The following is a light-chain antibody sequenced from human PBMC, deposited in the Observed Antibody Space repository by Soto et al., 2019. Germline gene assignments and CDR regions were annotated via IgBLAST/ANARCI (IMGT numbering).Light chain of an antibody. CDR3: CSYAGSTTFP. Sequence: QSALTQPASVSGSPGQSITISCTGTSSDVGSYNLVSWYQQHPGKAPKLMIYEGSKRPSGVSNRFSGSKSGNTASLTISGLLAEDEADYYCCSYAGSTTFPIGTGTKVTVL. CDR2: EGS. V-gene: IGLV2-23*03. J-gene: IGLJ1*01. CDR1: SSDVGSYNL.